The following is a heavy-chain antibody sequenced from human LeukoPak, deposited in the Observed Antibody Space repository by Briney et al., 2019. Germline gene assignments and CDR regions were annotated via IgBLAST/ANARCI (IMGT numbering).Heavy chain of an antibody. D-gene: IGHD3-22*01. Sequence: PGGSLRLSCAASGFTFSSYAMSWVRQAPGKGLEWVSAISGSGGSTYYADSVKGRFTISRDNSKNTLYLQMNSLRAEDTAVYYCAKLGSPNRGITMIVVVSHFDYWGQGTLVTVSS. CDR2: ISGSGGST. V-gene: IGHV3-23*01. CDR3: AKLGSPNRGITMIVVVSHFDY. CDR1: GFTFSSYA. J-gene: IGHJ4*02.